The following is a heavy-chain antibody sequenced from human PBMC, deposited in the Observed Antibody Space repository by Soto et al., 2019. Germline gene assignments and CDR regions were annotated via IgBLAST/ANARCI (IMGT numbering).Heavy chain of an antibody. Sequence: PGGSLRLSCAASGFTFSSYSMNWVRQAPGKGLEWVSSISSSSSYIYYEDSVKGRFTISRDNAKNSLYLQMNSLRAEDTAVYYCATSHIVVVVAASTXDYWGQGTLVTVSS. CDR2: ISSSSSYI. CDR3: ATSHIVVVVAASTXDY. V-gene: IGHV3-21*01. J-gene: IGHJ4*02. CDR1: GFTFSSYS. D-gene: IGHD2-15*01.